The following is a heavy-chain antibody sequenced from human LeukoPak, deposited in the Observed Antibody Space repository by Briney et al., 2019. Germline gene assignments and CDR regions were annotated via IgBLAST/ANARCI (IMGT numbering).Heavy chain of an antibody. CDR1: GFTFSSYG. J-gene: IGHJ4*02. D-gene: IGHD6-19*01. CDR2: ISNDGSDK. V-gene: IGHV3-30*18. Sequence: PGRSLRLSCAASGFTFSSYGMYWVRQAPGKGLEWVVGISNDGSDKYYAESVKARFTISRDNSNNTLSLQMDRLRDEDMAVYYCAKGYSTGWYGGVDYWGQGTLVTVSS. CDR3: AKGYSTGWYGGVDY.